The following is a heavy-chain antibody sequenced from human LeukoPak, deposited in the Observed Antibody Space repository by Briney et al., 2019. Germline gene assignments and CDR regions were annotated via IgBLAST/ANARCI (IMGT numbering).Heavy chain of an antibody. Sequence: PSETLSLTCTVSGGSISSYYWSWIRQPPGKGLEWIGYIYYSGSTNYNPSLKSRVTISVDTSKNQFSLKLSSVTAADTAMYYCARSTTWIQLWSQTADAFDIWGQGTMVTVSS. D-gene: IGHD5-18*01. J-gene: IGHJ3*02. V-gene: IGHV4-59*08. CDR3: ARSTTWIQLWSQTADAFDI. CDR2: IYYSGST. CDR1: GGSISSYY.